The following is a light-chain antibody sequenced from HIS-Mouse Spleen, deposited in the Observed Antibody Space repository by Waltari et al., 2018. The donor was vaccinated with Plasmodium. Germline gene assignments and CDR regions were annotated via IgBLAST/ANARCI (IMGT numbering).Light chain of an antibody. CDR3: SSYAGSNNLV. Sequence: QSALTQPPSASGSPGPSVTLSCPGPSSDTGGYNYVSLYQQHPGTAPKLMIYEVSKRPSGVPDRFSGSKSGNTASLTVSGLQAEDEADYYCSSYAGSNNLVFGGGTKLTVL. J-gene: IGLJ2*01. CDR2: EVS. CDR1: SSDTGGYNY. V-gene: IGLV2-8*01.